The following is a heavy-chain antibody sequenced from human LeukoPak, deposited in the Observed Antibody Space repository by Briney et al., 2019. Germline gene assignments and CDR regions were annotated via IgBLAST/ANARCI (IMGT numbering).Heavy chain of an antibody. J-gene: IGHJ4*02. CDR2: INHSGST. D-gene: IGHD3-3*01. CDR3: ARETVDFWSGPIDY. Sequence: PSETLSLTCAVYGGSFSGYYWSWIRQPPGKGLEWIGEINHSGSTNYNPSLKSRVTISVDTSKNQFSLKLSSVTAADTAVYYCARETVDFWSGPIDYWGQGTLVTVSS. CDR1: GGSFSGYY. V-gene: IGHV4-34*01.